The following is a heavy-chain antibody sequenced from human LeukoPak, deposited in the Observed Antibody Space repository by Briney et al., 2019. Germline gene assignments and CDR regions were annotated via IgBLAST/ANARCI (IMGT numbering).Heavy chain of an antibody. Sequence: ASVTVSCKASGYTFTGYYMHWVRQAPGQGLEWMGWINPNSGGTNYPQKFQGRVTMTRDTSISTAYMEMSSLTSDDTAVYYCARSARHCNNGVCFTDYYIDLWGKGTTVIVSS. CDR2: INPNSGGT. D-gene: IGHD2-8*01. V-gene: IGHV1-2*02. CDR1: GYTFTGYY. J-gene: IGHJ6*03. CDR3: ARSARHCNNGVCFTDYYIDL.